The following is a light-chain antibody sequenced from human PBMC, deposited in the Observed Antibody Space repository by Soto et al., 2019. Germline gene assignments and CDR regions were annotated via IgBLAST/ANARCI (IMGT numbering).Light chain of an antibody. CDR2: GAS. J-gene: IGKJ4*01. CDR1: QSVSSSY. V-gene: IGKV3-20*01. Sequence: EIVLTQSPGTLSLSPGERATLSCRASQSVSSSYLAWYQQKPGQAPRLLIYGASSRATCIPDRFSGSWSGTDFTLTISRLEPEDCAVYYCQQYGSSPLTFGGGTKVEIK. CDR3: QQYGSSPLT.